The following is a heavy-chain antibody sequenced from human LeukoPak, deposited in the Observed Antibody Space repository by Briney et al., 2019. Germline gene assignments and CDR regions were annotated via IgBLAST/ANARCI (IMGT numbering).Heavy chain of an antibody. CDR3: ARGRGPYYYYYMDV. J-gene: IGHJ6*03. CDR2: ISGSGGST. Sequence: GGSLRLSCAASGFTFSSYAMSWVRQAPGKGLEWVSAISGSGGSTYYADSVKGRFTISRDNSKNTLYLQMGSLRAEDMAVYYCARGRGPYYYYYMDVWGKGTTVTVSS. V-gene: IGHV3-23*01. CDR1: GFTFSSYA.